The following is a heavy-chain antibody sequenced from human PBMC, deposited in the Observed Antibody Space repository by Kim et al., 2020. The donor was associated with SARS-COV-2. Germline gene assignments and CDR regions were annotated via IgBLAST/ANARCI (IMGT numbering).Heavy chain of an antibody. CDR1: GGTFSSYA. J-gene: IGHJ4*02. CDR3: ARVASAARNKFDY. CDR2: IIPIFGTA. V-gene: IGHV1-69*13. D-gene: IGHD6-13*01. Sequence: SVKVSCKASGGTFSSYAISWVRQAPGQGLEWMGGIIPIFGTANYAQKFQGRVTITADESTSTAYMELSSLRSEDTAVYYCARVASAARNKFDYWGQGTLVTVSS.